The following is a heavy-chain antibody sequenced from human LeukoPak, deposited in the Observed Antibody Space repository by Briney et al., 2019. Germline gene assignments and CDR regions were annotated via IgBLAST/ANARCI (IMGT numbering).Heavy chain of an antibody. J-gene: IGHJ4*02. CDR1: GYTFTSYY. CDR3: ARGPPIVVVVAATLDY. V-gene: IGHV1-46*01. D-gene: IGHD2-15*01. CDR2: INPSGGST. Sequence: ASVTVSCKASGYTFTSYYMHWVRQAPGQGLEGMGLINPSGGSTSYAQKFQGRVTMTRDTSTSTVYMELSSLRSEDTAVYYCARGPPIVVVVAATLDYWGQGTLVTGSS.